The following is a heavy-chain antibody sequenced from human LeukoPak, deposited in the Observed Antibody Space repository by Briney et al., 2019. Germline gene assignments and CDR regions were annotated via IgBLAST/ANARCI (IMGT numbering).Heavy chain of an antibody. CDR2: ISVSGENT. CDR3: AKYGSGSYYYGLY. V-gene: IGHV3-23*01. Sequence: GGSLRLSCAASGFTFSSYAMTWVRQAPGKGLQWVSTISVSGENTYYADSVKGRFTISRDISKSTPYLQMNSLRDEDTAVYYCAKYGSGSYYYGLYWGQGTLVTVSS. CDR1: GFTFSSYA. J-gene: IGHJ4*02. D-gene: IGHD3-10*01.